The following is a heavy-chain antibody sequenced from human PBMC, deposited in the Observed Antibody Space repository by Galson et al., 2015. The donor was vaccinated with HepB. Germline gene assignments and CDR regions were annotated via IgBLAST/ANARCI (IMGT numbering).Heavy chain of an antibody. V-gene: IGHV1-2*06. Sequence: SVKVSCKASGYTFTGYYMHWVRQAPGQGLEWMGRINPNSGGTNYAQKFQGRVTMTRDTSISTAYMELSRLRSDDTAVYYCARVGELERRTWFDPWGQGTLVTVSS. J-gene: IGHJ5*02. D-gene: IGHD1-1*01. CDR2: INPNSGGT. CDR1: GYTFTGYY. CDR3: ARVGELERRTWFDP.